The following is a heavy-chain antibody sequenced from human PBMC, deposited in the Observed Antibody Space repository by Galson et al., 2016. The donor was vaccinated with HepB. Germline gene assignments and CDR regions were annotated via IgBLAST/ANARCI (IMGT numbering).Heavy chain of an antibody. J-gene: IGHJ4*02. CDR3: AKDRAGSGWNYFDS. V-gene: IGHV3-43*01. CDR1: GFTFDDYS. Sequence: SLRLSCAASGFTFDDYSMHWVRQAPGKGLEWVSLINWNGGRTFYASSVKGRFTISRDDSKKSLYLQMSSLTIEDTAIYYCAKDRAGSGWNYFDSWGQGTLVSVSS. D-gene: IGHD3-3*01. CDR2: INWNGGRT.